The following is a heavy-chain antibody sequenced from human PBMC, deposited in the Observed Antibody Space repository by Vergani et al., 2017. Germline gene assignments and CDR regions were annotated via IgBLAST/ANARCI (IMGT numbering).Heavy chain of an antibody. V-gene: IGHV3-9*01. CDR1: GFTFDDYA. Sequence: EVQLVESGGGLVQPGRSLRLSCAASGFTFDDYAMHWVRQAPGKGLEWVSGISWNSGSIGYADSVKGRFTISRDNAKNSLYLQMNSLRAEDTALYYCAXDKGHLAYCGGDCYFDYWGQGTLVTVSS. D-gene: IGHD2-21*02. CDR3: AXDKGHLAYCGGDCYFDY. J-gene: IGHJ4*02. CDR2: ISWNSGSI.